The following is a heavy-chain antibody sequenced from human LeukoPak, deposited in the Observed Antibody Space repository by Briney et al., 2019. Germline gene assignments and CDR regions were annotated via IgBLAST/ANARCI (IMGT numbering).Heavy chain of an antibody. CDR1: GFTFSRHW. CDR2: IKEDGREK. D-gene: IGHD2-15*01. Sequence: PGGSLRLSCAASGFTFSRHWMSWVRQAPGKGLEWVANIKEDGREKKYVDSLKDRFTISRDNTKNSVYLQMSGLRVDDTAIYYCARDKEGGSNDHWGQGTLVTASS. CDR3: ARDKEGGSNDH. V-gene: IGHV3-7*01. J-gene: IGHJ4*02.